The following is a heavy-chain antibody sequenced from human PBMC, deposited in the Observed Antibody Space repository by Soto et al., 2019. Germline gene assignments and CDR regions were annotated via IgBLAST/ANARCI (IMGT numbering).Heavy chain of an antibody. J-gene: IGHJ6*02. CDR1: GGSISSGGYY. CDR3: ARQTLYGDYNRSYYYYYGMDV. CDR2: IYYSGST. D-gene: IGHD4-17*01. V-gene: IGHV4-31*03. Sequence: QVQLQESGPGLVKPSQTLSLTCTVSGGSISSGGYYWSWIRQHPGKVLEWLGYIYYSGSTYYNPSLKSRVTISVDTSKNQFSLKLSSVTAADTAVYYCARQTLYGDYNRSYYYYYGMDVWGQGTTVTVSS.